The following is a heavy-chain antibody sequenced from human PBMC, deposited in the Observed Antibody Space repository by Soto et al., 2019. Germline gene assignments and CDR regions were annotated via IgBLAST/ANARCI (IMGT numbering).Heavy chain of an antibody. V-gene: IGHV3-43*01. CDR3: AKDIAAAGTGSFDY. J-gene: IGHJ4*02. Sequence: EVQLVESAGVVVQPGGSLRLSCAASGFTFDDYTMHWVRQAPGKGLEWVSLISWDGGSTYYADSVKGRFTISRDNSKNSLYLQMNSLRTEDTALYYCAKDIAAAGTGSFDYWGQGTLVTVSS. CDR2: ISWDGGST. CDR1: GFTFDDYT. D-gene: IGHD6-13*01.